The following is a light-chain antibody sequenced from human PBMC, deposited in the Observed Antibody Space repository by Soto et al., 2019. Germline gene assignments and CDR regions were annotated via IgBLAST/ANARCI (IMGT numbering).Light chain of an antibody. V-gene: IGLV1-47*01. J-gene: IGLJ2*01. Sequence: QSVLTQPPSASGTTGQRVTISCSGSSSNIGSNYVYWYQQLPGTAPKLLIYRNNQRPSGVPDRISGSKSGTSASLAISGLRSEDAADYYCAAWYDRLSGVVFGGGTKLTVL. CDR3: AAWYDRLSGVV. CDR1: SSNIGSNY. CDR2: RNN.